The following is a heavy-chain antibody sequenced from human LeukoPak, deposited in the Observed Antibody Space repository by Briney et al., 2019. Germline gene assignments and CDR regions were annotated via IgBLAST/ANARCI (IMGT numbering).Heavy chain of an antibody. D-gene: IGHD1-26*01. CDR2: ISSSSYI. J-gene: IGHJ4*02. CDR3: AREVGATPFDY. V-gene: IGHV3-21*01. Sequence: GGSLRLSCAASGFTFSSYSMNWVRQAPGKGLEWVSSISSSSYIYYADSVKGRFTISRDNAKNSLYLQMNSLRAEDTAVYYCAREVGATPFDYWGQGTLVTVSS. CDR1: GFTFSSYS.